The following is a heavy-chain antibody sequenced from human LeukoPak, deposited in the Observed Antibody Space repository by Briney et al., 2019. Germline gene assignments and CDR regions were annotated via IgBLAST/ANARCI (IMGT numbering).Heavy chain of an antibody. CDR3: ARTTFYYYGMDV. CDR1: VYTFTSYD. D-gene: IGHD3-16*01. Sequence: GASVKVSCKASVYTFTSYDINWVRQATGQGLEWMGWMNPNSGNTGYAQKFQGRVTMTRNTSISTAYMELSSLRSEDTAVYYCARTTFYYYGMDVWGQGTTVTVSS. V-gene: IGHV1-8*01. J-gene: IGHJ6*02. CDR2: MNPNSGNT.